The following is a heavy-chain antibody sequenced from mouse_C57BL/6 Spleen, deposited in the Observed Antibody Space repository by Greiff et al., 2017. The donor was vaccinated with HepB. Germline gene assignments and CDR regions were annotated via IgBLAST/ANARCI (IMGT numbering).Heavy chain of an antibody. D-gene: IGHD2-3*01. V-gene: IGHV14-2*01. CDR2: IDPEDGET. CDR3: ARSFPDGYYGEYFDY. CDR1: GFNIKDDY. Sequence: VQLQQSGAELVKPGASVKLSCTASGFNIKDDYMHWVKQRTEQGLEWIGRIDPEDGETKYAPKFQGKATITADTSSNTASLQLSSLTSEDTAVYYCARSFPDGYYGEYFDYWGQGTTLTVSS. J-gene: IGHJ2*01.